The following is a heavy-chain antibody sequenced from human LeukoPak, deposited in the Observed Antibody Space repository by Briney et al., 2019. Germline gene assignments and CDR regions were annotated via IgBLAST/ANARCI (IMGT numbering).Heavy chain of an antibody. CDR2: INPNSGGT. CDR3: ARLYGSGSXYLPHYYDSSGXYXD. J-gene: IGHJ4*02. D-gene: IGHD3-22*01. Sequence: ASVKVSCKASGYTFTGYCMHWVRQAPGQGLEWMGRINPNSGGTNYAQKFQGRVTMTRDTSISTAYMELSRLRSDDTAVYYCARLYGSGSXYLPHYYDSSGXYXDWGQGTLXTXXS. CDR1: GYTFTGYC. V-gene: IGHV1-2*06.